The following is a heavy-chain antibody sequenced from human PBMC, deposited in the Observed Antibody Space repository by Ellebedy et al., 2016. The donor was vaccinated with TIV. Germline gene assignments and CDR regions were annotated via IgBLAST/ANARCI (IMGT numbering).Heavy chain of an antibody. D-gene: IGHD4-11*01. CDR1: GFTFSSHW. J-gene: IGHJ5*01. CDR2: INEDGSDR. CDR3: VRESYRNYTWGTTGFDS. V-gene: IGHV3-7*01. Sequence: PGGSLRLSCAASGFTFSSHWMNWVRQAPGKGLEWVANINEDGSDRYYVDPVKGRFTISRDNAKSSLYLQMNSLRAEDTAVYYCVRESYRNYTWGTTGFDSWGQGTLVTASS.